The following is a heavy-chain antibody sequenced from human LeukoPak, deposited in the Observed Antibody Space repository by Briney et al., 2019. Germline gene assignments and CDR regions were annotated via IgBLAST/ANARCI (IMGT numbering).Heavy chain of an antibody. CDR2: MNSNSGNT. D-gene: IGHD1-26*01. CDR1: GYTFISYD. CDR3: ARGLHSGGYYFMGL. Sequence: ASVKVSCKASGYTFISYDIHWVRQAPGQGLEWMGWMNSNSGNTGSAQEFRDRVTMTKNTSISTAYIELSSLRSDDTGMYYCARGLHSGGYYFMGLWGQGTLVTVSS. V-gene: IGHV1-8*01. J-gene: IGHJ1*01.